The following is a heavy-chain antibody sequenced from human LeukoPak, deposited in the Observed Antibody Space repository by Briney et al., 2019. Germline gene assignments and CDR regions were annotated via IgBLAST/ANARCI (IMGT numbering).Heavy chain of an antibody. J-gene: IGHJ4*02. CDR1: GFTFSSYA. D-gene: IGHD1-26*01. CDR2: ISYDGSNK. V-gene: IGHV3-30-3*01. CDR3: AQWELLSDHDY. Sequence: PWGSLRLSCAASGFTFSSYAMHWVRQAPGKWLEWVAVISYDGSNKYYADSVKGRFTISRDNSKNTLYLQMNSLRAEDTAVYYCAQWELLSDHDYWGQGTLVTVSS.